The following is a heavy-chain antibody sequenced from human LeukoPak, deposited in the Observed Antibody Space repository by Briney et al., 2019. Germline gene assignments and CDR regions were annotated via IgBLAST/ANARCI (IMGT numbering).Heavy chain of an antibody. CDR3: ARGHGSAFDP. J-gene: IGHJ5*02. CDR1: GYTFTSYY. Sequence: ASVKVSCKASGYTFTSYYMHWVRQAPGQGREWMGWINPNSGGTNYAQKFQGWVTMTRDTSISTAYMELSRLRSDDTAVYYCARGHGSAFDPWGQGTLVTVSS. CDR2: INPNSGGT. D-gene: IGHD3-10*01. V-gene: IGHV1-2*04.